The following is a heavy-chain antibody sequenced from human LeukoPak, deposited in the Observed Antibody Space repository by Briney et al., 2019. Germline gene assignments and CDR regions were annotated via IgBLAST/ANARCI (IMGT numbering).Heavy chain of an antibody. CDR1: GGPLSRYY. J-gene: IGHJ4*02. CDR2: IYYSAST. Sequence: PSEPLSLLCTVCGGPLSRYYWSWIRQPPGKGLEWIGYIYYSASTNYNPSLESRVTISVDTSKNQFSLKLSAVTAADTAVYYCARATYSSGLDYWGQGTLVTVSS. V-gene: IGHV4-59*01. D-gene: IGHD6-19*01. CDR3: ARATYSSGLDY.